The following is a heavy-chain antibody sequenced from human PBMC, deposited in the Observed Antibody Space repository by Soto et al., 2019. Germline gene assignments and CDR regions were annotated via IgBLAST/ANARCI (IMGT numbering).Heavy chain of an antibody. CDR2: IYYSGST. V-gene: IGHV4-39*01. Sequence: SETLSLTCTVSGGSISSPHYYWAWIRQSPGRGLEWIASIYYSGSTYHNPSLKSRISISVDTSKNQFSLNLTSVTAADTAVYYCARHGLTAYMVYYFDFWGQGTLVTVSS. CDR1: GGSISSPHYY. CDR3: ARHGLTAYMVYYFDF. J-gene: IGHJ4*02. D-gene: IGHD3-16*01.